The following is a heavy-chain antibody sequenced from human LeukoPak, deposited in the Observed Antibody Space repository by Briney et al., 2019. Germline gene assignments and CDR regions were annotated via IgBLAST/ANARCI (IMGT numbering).Heavy chain of an antibody. CDR3: ARAPRIPDYDY. J-gene: IGHJ4*02. Sequence: ASVKFSCKASGYTFTSYGINWVRQAPGQGLEWMGWISAYSGNTNYAQKLQGRVTMTTDTSTSTAYMELRSLRSDDTAVYYCARAPRIPDYDYWGQGTLVTVSS. CDR2: ISAYSGNT. CDR1: GYTFTSYG. V-gene: IGHV1-18*01.